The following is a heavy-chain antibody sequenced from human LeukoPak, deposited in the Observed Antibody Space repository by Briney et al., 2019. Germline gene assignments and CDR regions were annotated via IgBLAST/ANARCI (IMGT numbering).Heavy chain of an antibody. CDR3: AREGTSWVNGDYFIY. Sequence: GASVKVSCKASGGTFSSYAISWVRQAPGQGLEWMGGIIPIFGTANYAQKFQGRVTITADESTSTAYMELSSLRSEDTAVYYCAREGTSWVNGDYFIYWGQGTLVTVSS. CDR2: IIPIFGTA. D-gene: IGHD4-17*01. V-gene: IGHV1-69*13. J-gene: IGHJ4*02. CDR1: GGTFSSYA.